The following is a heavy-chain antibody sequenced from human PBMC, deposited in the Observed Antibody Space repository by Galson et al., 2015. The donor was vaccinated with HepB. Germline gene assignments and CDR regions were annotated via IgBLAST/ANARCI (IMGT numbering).Heavy chain of an antibody. CDR1: GGSISSGDYY. CDR3: ARELLGRITIFGVAAAFDI. CDR2: IYYSGST. V-gene: IGHV4-30-4*01. J-gene: IGHJ3*02. D-gene: IGHD3-3*01. Sequence: TLSLTCTVSGGSISSGDYYWSWIRQPPGQGLEWIGYIYYSGSTYYNPSLKSRVTISVDTSKNQFSLKLSSVTAADTAVYYCARELLGRITIFGVAAAFDIWGQGTMDTVSS.